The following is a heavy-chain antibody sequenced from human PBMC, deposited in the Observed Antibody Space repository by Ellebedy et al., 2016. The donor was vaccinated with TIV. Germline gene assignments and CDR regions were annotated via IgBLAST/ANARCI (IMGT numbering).Heavy chain of an antibody. CDR2: ISWDSYSM. J-gene: IGHJ4*02. Sequence: SLKISCTASGFTFGNFAMHWVRQAPGKGLEWVSGISWDSYSMGYVDSVRGRFTISRDNAKHSLYLQINSLRIEDTAFYYCAKDRSRGWSKSLFDSWGQGILVTVSS. D-gene: IGHD6-19*01. CDR3: AKDRSRGWSKSLFDS. V-gene: IGHV3-9*01. CDR1: GFTFGNFA.